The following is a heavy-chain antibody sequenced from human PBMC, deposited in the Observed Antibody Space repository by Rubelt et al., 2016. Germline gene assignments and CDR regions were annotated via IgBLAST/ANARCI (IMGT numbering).Heavy chain of an antibody. Sequence: VQLVQSGAEVKKPGASVKVSCKASGYTFTSYGISWVRQAPGQGLEWLGWISTNSGDTNYAQNLQGRVTLTTDTSTSTVYMEMRSLTSDDTAVYYCARDRDYMLDYWGQGTLITVSS. D-gene: IGHD4-11*01. CDR2: ISTNSGDT. CDR1: GYTFTSYG. V-gene: IGHV1-18*01. J-gene: IGHJ4*02. CDR3: ARDRDYMLDY.